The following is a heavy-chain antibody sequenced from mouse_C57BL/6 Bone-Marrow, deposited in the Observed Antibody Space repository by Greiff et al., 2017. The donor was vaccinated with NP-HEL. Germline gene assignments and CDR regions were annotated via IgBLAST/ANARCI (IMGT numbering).Heavy chain of an antibody. CDR2: IDPSDSYT. CDR3: ARWRWLLRGYAMDD. J-gene: IGHJ4*01. Sequence: QVQLQQPGAELVMPGASVKLSCKASGYTFTSYWMHWVKQRPGQGLEWIGEIDPSDSYTNYNQKFKGKSTLTVDKSSSTAYMQLSSLTSEDSAVYYCARWRWLLRGYAMDDWGQGTSVTVSS. V-gene: IGHV1-69*01. D-gene: IGHD2-3*01. CDR1: GYTFTSYW.